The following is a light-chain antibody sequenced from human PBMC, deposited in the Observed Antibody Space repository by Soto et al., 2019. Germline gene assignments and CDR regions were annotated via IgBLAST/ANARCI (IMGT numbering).Light chain of an antibody. CDR3: QSYDSSLSGSQV. V-gene: IGLV1-40*01. CDR1: SSNIGAGYD. CDR2: GNS. Sequence: QLVLTQPPSVSGAPGQRVTISCTGSSSNIGAGYDVHWYQQLPGTAPKVLIYGNSNRPSGVPDRFSGSKSGTSASLAITGLQAEDEADYYCQSYDSSLSGSQVFGGGTQLTVL. J-gene: IGLJ7*01.